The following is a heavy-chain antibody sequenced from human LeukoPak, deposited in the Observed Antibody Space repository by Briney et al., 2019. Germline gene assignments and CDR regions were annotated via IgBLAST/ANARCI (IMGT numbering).Heavy chain of an antibody. D-gene: IGHD1-26*01. CDR2: INDNGGRT. J-gene: IGHJ4*02. V-gene: IGHV3-64D*09. CDR3: VKDVGGSYAFDY. Sequence: GGSLRLSCAASGFTFSRYAMHWVRQAPGKGLEYVSGINDNGGRTHYGDSVKGRFSISRDNSKNTLHLQMSTLRAEDTALYYCVKDVGGSYAFDYWGQGILVTVAS. CDR1: GFTFSRYA.